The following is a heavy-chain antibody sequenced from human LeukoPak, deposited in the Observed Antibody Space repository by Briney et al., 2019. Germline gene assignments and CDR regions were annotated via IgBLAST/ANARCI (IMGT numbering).Heavy chain of an antibody. CDR2: ISAYNGNT. CDR3: ARSGYDSREYYYYYMDD. D-gene: IGHD3-22*01. V-gene: IGHV1-18*01. J-gene: IGHJ6*03. Sequence: GASVKVSCKASGYTFTSYGISWVRQAPGQGLEWMGWISAYNGNTNYAQKLQGRVTMTTDTSTSIAYMELRSLRSDDTAVYYCARSGYDSREYYYYYMDDWGKGTTVTVSS. CDR1: GYTFTSYG.